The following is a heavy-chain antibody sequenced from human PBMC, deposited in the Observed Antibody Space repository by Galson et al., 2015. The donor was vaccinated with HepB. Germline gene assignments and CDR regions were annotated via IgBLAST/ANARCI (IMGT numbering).Heavy chain of an antibody. D-gene: IGHD6-19*01. CDR2: MLYDGNYK. CDR1: GFTFSYYG. J-gene: IGHJ5*02. CDR3: VKDLGVGAVADRFTS. V-gene: IGHV3-30*18. Sequence: SLRLSCATSGFTFSYYGMHWVRQAPGKGLEWVAGMLYDGNYKHYADSVKGRFTISRDNSKNTLYLQMNSLRPDDTAMYYCVKDLGVGAVADRFTSWGQGTLVTVSS.